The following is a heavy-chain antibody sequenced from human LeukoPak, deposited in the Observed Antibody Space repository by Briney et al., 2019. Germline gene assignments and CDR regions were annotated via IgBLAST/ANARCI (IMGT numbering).Heavy chain of an antibody. CDR2: IYYGGT. CDR3: ARGDDYNSGYFEY. D-gene: IGHD5-24*01. J-gene: IGHJ4*02. Sequence: SATLSLTCTVSGGSIATYYWSWIRQTPGKGLEWIAYIYYGGTNYNPSLKSRVTISVDTSKNQFSLNLRSATAADTAVYYCARGDDYNSGYFEYWGQETLVTVSS. V-gene: IGHV4-59*01. CDR1: GGSIATYY.